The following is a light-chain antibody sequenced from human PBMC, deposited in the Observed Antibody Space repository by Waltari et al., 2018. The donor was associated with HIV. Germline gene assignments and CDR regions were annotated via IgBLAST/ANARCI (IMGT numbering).Light chain of an antibody. CDR3: CSYAGSYPVV. J-gene: IGLJ2*01. Sequence: QSALTQPRSVSGSPGQSVTISCTGTSRDAGVYNFVSWYQQHPGKAPKLMIYDVSKRPSGVPDRFSGSKSGNTASLTISGLQAEDEADYYCCSYAGSYPVVFGGGTKLTVL. CDR1: SRDAGVYNF. CDR2: DVS. V-gene: IGLV2-11*01.